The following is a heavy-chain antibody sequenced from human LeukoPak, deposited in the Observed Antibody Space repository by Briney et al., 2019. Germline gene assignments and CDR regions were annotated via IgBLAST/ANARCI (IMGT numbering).Heavy chain of an antibody. CDR3: AKDPMWFGEGDYKYYMDV. Sequence: GGSLRLACAAPKFTFSTSALSWVRQAPGRGLEWVSGISGSGAKAYYSDSVKGRFTISRDNSKSILYLQMNSLRVEDTALYYCAKDPMWFGEGDYKYYMDVWGKGTTVTVSS. CDR2: ISGSGAKA. D-gene: IGHD3-10*01. V-gene: IGHV3-23*01. CDR1: KFTFSTSA. J-gene: IGHJ6*03.